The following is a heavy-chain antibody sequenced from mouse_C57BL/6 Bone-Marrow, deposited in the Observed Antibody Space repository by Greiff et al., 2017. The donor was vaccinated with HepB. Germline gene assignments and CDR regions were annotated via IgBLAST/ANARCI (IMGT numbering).Heavy chain of an antibody. CDR2: ISSGSSAI. Sequence: EVQRVESGGGLVQPGGSRKLSCAASGFTFSSFGIHWVRQAPEKGLEWVAYISSGSSAIYYADTVKGRFTISRDNPKNTLFLQMTSLRSEDTAMYYCAIQDPFYYAMDYWGQGTSVTVSS. CDR1: GFTFSSFG. J-gene: IGHJ4*01. CDR3: AIQDPFYYAMDY. V-gene: IGHV5-17*02.